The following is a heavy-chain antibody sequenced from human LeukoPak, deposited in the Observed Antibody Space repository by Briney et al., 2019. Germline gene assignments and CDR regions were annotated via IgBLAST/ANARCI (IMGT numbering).Heavy chain of an antibody. CDR1: GFTFSNYW. Sequence: GSLRLSCAASGFTFSNYWMHWVRQAPGKGLVWVSRINGDGSSTTYADSMKGRFTISRDNAKNTLYLQMNSLRAEDTAVYYCARGYSSSYRIDYWGQGTLVTVSS. J-gene: IGHJ4*02. V-gene: IGHV3-74*01. CDR2: INGDGSST. CDR3: ARGYSSSYRIDY. D-gene: IGHD6-6*01.